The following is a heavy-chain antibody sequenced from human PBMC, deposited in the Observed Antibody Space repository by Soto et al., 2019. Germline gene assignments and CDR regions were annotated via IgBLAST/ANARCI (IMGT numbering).Heavy chain of an antibody. CDR3: ARTDPQEWLVLYDY. CDR2: ISSSSSYI. Sequence: EVQLVESGGGLVQPGGSLRLSCAASGFTFSSYSMNWVRQAPGRGLEWVSSISSSSSYIYYADSVKGRFTISRDNAKNSLYLQMNIVRAEDRAVYYCARTDPQEWLVLYDYWGQGTLVTVST. V-gene: IGHV3-21*01. J-gene: IGHJ4*02. CDR1: GFTFSSYS. D-gene: IGHD6-19*01.